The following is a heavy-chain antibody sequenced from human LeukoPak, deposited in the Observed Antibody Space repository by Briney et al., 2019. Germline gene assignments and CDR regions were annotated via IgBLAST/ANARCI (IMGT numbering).Heavy chain of an antibody. Sequence: SETLSLTCTVSGGSISSYYWSWIRQPPGKGLEWIGYIYYSGGTNYNPSLKSRVTISVDTSKNQFSPKLSSVTAADTAVYYCARDVWDSSGYSYGSLNWFDPWGQGTLVTVSS. D-gene: IGHD5-18*01. J-gene: IGHJ5*02. V-gene: IGHV4-59*01. CDR2: IYYSGGT. CDR3: ARDVWDSSGYSYGSLNWFDP. CDR1: GGSISSYY.